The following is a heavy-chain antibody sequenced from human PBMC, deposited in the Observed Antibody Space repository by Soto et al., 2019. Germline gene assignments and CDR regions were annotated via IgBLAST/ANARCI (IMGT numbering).Heavy chain of an antibody. Sequence: EVQLLESGGGLVQPGGSLRLSCAASGFTFSSDAMSWVRQAPGKGLEWVSAISGSGGSTYYADSVKGRFTIYRDNSKNTLSLQMNSLRAEDTAVYYCAKDSGRMVRRLYRWGQGTLVNVSS. D-gene: IGHD3-10*01. V-gene: IGHV3-23*01. CDR1: GFTFSSDA. CDR2: ISGSGGST. CDR3: AKDSGRMVRRLYR. J-gene: IGHJ5*02.